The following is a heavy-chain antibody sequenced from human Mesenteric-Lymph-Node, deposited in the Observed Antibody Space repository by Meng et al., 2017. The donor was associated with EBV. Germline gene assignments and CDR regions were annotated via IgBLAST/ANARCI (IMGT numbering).Heavy chain of an antibody. CDR3: ARDRGWELLDY. Sequence: VQLHAPGTGLVSPSGTLSLTCTASGVSVSGDRFYWSWIRRPPGKGLEWIGFIYASGTTHYSPSLKSRVTISVDTSKNQFSLELRSMTPADTAVYYCARDRGWELLDYWGQGTLVTVSS. D-gene: IGHD1-26*01. CDR1: GVSVSGDRFY. V-gene: IGHV4-61*01. CDR2: IYASGTT. J-gene: IGHJ4*02.